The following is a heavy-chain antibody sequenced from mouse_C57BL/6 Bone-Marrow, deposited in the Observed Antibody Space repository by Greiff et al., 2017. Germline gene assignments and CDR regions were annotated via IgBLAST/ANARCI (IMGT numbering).Heavy chain of an antibody. CDR2: IHPNSGST. CDR3: ASNYYGSGYEGAMDY. V-gene: IGHV1-64*01. CDR1: GYTFTSYW. D-gene: IGHD1-1*01. J-gene: IGHJ4*01. Sequence: QVQLQQPGAELVKPGASVKLSCKASGYTFTSYWMHWVKQRPGQGLEWIGMIHPNSGSTNYNEKFKSKATLTVDKSSSTAYMQLSSLTSEDSAVYYGASNYYGSGYEGAMDYWGQGTSVTVSS.